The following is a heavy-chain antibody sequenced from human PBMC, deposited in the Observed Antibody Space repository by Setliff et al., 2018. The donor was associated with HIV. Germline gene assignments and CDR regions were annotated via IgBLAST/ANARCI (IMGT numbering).Heavy chain of an antibody. CDR3: ARDRYYGSGSYYNYFDY. CDR1: GYSVSSGYY. Sequence: LSLTCAVSGYSVSSGYYWAWIRQAPGKGLQWIGQMYYTGTTDYNPSLSSRVTISQDKSRNQFSLKLTSVTAADTAVYYCARDRYYGSGSYYNYFDYWGQGILVTVSS. CDR2: MYYTGTT. J-gene: IGHJ4*02. D-gene: IGHD3-10*01. V-gene: IGHV4-38-2*02.